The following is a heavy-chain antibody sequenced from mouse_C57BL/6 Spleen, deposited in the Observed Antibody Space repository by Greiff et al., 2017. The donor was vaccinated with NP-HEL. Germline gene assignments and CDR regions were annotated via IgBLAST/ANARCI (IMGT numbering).Heavy chain of an antibody. CDR3: ARHRYGSSLYYAMDY. Sequence: QVQLQQSGPGLVAPSQSLSITCTVSGFSLTSYGVHWVRQPPGKGLEGLVVIWSDGSTTYNSALKSRLSISKDNSKSQVFLKMNSLQTDDTAMYYCARHRYGSSLYYAMDYWGQGTSVTVSS. V-gene: IGHV2-6-1*01. D-gene: IGHD1-1*01. CDR1: GFSLTSYG. J-gene: IGHJ4*01. CDR2: IWSDGST.